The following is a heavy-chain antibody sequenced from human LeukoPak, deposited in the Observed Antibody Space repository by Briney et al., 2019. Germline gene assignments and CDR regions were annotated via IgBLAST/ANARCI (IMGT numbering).Heavy chain of an antibody. V-gene: IGHV3-21*01. CDR2: ISSSSSYI. Sequence: GGSLRLSCAASGFTFSSYSMNWVRQAPGKGLEWVSSISSSSSYIYYADSVKGRFTISRDNAKNSLYLQMNSLRAEDTAVYYCARDVGVVPAALNAFDIWGQGTMVTVSS. J-gene: IGHJ3*02. CDR3: ARDVGVVPAALNAFDI. D-gene: IGHD2-2*01. CDR1: GFTFSSYS.